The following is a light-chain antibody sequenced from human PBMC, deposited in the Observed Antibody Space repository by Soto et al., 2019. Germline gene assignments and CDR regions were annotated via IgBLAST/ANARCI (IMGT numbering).Light chain of an antibody. Sequence: QLVLTQPPSASASLGASVTLTCTLSSGYSNYNVDWYQQRPGKGPRFVMRVGTGGIVGSKGDGIPDRFSVLGSGLNRYLTIKNIQEEDESDYHCGADHGSGSNFVWVFGGGTQLTVL. V-gene: IGLV9-49*01. J-gene: IGLJ3*02. CDR2: VGTGGIVG. CDR3: GADHGSGSNFVWV. CDR1: SGYSNYN.